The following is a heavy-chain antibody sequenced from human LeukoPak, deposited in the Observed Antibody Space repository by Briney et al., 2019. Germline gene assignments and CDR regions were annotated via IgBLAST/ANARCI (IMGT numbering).Heavy chain of an antibody. J-gene: IGHJ4*02. Sequence: ASVKVSCKASGYTFTSYGISWVRQAPGQGLEWMGWISAYNGNTNYAQKLQGRVTMTTDTSTSTAYMELRSLRSDDTAVYYCARVLGRDIVATSSSDYWGQGTLVTVSS. CDR1: GYTFTSYG. CDR2: ISAYNGNT. V-gene: IGHV1-18*01. D-gene: IGHD5-12*01. CDR3: ARVLGRDIVATSSSDY.